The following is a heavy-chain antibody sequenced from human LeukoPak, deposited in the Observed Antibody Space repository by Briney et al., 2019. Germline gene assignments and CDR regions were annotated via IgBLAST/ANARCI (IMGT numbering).Heavy chain of an antibody. CDR2: ISGSGGST. Sequence: PGGSLRLSCAASGFTFSSYGMSWVRQAPGKGLEWVSAISGSGGSTYYADSVKGRFTISRDNSKNTLYLQMNSLRAEGTALYYCARVLSGYYIFGAFDIWGQGTMVTVSS. J-gene: IGHJ3*02. V-gene: IGHV3-23*01. D-gene: IGHD3-22*01. CDR3: ARVLSGYYIFGAFDI. CDR1: GFTFSSYG.